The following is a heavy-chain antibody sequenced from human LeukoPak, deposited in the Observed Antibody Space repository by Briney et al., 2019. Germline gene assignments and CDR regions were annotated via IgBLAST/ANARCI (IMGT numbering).Heavy chain of an antibody. D-gene: IGHD6-19*01. V-gene: IGHV3-21*01. J-gene: IGHJ4*02. CDR3: ARDLNSSGWY. Sequence: GGSLRLSCAASGFTFSSSSMNWVRQAPGKGLEWVSSISSSSTYIYYADSVKGRFTISRDNAKNSLYLQMNSLRAEDTAVYYCARDLNSSGWYWGQGTLVTVSS. CDR1: GFTFSSSS. CDR2: ISSSSTYI.